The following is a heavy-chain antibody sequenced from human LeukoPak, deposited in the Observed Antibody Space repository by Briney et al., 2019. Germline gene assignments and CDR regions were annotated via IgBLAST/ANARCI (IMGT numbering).Heavy chain of an antibody. Sequence: GASVKVSCKASGYTFTTYAMHWVRQAPGQRLEWMGGINGANGDTKYSQKFQGRVTITRDTSASTAYMELSSPRSEDTAVYYCARDGHGGEFDYWGQGTLVTVSS. CDR1: GYTFTTYA. J-gene: IGHJ4*02. V-gene: IGHV1-3*01. CDR2: INGANGDT. D-gene: IGHD5/OR15-5a*01. CDR3: ARDGHGGEFDY.